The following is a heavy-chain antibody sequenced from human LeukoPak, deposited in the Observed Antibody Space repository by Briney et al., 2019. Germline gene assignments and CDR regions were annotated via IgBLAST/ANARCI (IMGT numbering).Heavy chain of an antibody. CDR2: ISGSGGST. Sequence: GGSLRLSCAASGFTFSSYAMSWVRQAPGKGLEWVSAISGSGGSTYYADSVKGRFTISRDNSKNTLYLQMNSLRAEDTAVYYCAKDRRILQYYYGSGSYSDWGQGTLVTVSS. CDR1: GFTFSSYA. D-gene: IGHD3-10*01. CDR3: AKDRRILQYYYGSGSYSD. V-gene: IGHV3-23*01. J-gene: IGHJ4*02.